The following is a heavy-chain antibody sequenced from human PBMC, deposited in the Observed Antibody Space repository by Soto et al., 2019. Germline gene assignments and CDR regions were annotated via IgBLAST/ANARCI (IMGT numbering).Heavy chain of an antibody. Sequence: ASVKVPCKASGYTFTSYAMHWVRQAPGQRLEWMGWINAGNGNTKYSQKFQGRVTITRDTSASTAYMELSSLRSEDTAVYYCARDDVIIRFDPWGQGTLVTVSS. J-gene: IGHJ5*02. CDR3: ARDDVIIRFDP. CDR2: INAGNGNT. V-gene: IGHV1-3*01. CDR1: GYTFTSYA.